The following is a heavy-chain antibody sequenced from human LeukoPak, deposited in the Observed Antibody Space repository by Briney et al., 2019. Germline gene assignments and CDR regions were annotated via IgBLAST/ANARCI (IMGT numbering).Heavy chain of an antibody. D-gene: IGHD3-10*01. Sequence: GGSLRLSCAASGFTFSSYAMHWVRQAPGKGLEWVAVISYDGSNKYYADSVKGRFTISRDNSKNTLFLQMNSLRAEDTAVYYCAALDYYSDAFDIWGQGTMVTVSS. V-gene: IGHV3-30*14. CDR1: GFTFSSYA. CDR3: AALDYYSDAFDI. CDR2: ISYDGSNK. J-gene: IGHJ3*02.